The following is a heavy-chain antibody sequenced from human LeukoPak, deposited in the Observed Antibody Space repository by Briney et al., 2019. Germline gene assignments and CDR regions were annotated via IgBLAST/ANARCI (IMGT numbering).Heavy chain of an antibody. CDR3: ARYSSGWYIGY. D-gene: IGHD6-19*01. Sequence: SETLSLTCAVYGGSFSGYYWSWIRQPPGKGLEWIGEINHSGSTNYNPSLKSRVTISVDTSKNQFSLKLSSVTAADTAVYYCARYSSGWYIGYWGQGTLVTVSS. J-gene: IGHJ4*02. CDR1: GGSFSGYY. CDR2: INHSGST. V-gene: IGHV4-34*01.